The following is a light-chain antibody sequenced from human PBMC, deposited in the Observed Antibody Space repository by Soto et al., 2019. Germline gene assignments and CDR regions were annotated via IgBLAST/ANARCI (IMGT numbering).Light chain of an antibody. CDR2: RNN. Sequence: QSVLTQPPSASGTPGQRVTISCSGSSSNIGSNYVYWYQQLPGTAPKLLIYRNNQRPSGVPDRFSGSKSGTSASLAISGLRSEDEADYYYSSYTSSTLFGTGTKVTVL. J-gene: IGLJ1*01. CDR1: SSNIGSNY. V-gene: IGLV1-47*01. CDR3: SSYTSSTL.